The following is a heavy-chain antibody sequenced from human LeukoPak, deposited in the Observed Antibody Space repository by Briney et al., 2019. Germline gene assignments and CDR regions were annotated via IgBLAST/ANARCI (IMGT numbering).Heavy chain of an antibody. CDR1: GFTFDDYA. Sequence: PGRSLRLSCAASGFTFDDYAMHWVRQAPGKGLEWVSGISWNSGSIGYADSVKGRFTISRDNAKNSLYLQMNSLRAEDTALYYCAKDMKAVAATGNWFDPWGQGTLVTVSS. CDR3: AKDMKAVAATGNWFDP. J-gene: IGHJ5*02. D-gene: IGHD6-19*01. V-gene: IGHV3-9*01. CDR2: ISWNSGSI.